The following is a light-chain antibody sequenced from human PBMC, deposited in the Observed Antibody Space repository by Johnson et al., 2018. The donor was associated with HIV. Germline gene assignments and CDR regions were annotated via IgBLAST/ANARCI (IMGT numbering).Light chain of an antibody. J-gene: IGLJ1*01. V-gene: IGLV1-51*02. CDR3: GTWDSSLSAYV. Sequence: QSVLTQPPSVSAAPGQKVTISCSGSSSNIGNNFVSWYQEFQGAAPKLLIYENNKRPSGIPDRFSGSKSGTSATLAITGLQTGDEADYYCGTWDSSLSAYVFGTGTKVTVL. CDR2: ENN. CDR1: SSNIGNNF.